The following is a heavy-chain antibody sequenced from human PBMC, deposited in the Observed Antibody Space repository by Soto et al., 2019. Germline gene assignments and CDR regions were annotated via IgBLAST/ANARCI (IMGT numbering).Heavy chain of an antibody. Sequence: ASVKVSCKASGYTFTGYGISWVRQAPGQGLEWMGWISAYNGNTNYAQKLQGRVTTTTDTSTSTAYMELRSLRAEDTAVYYCARDRVESGYPEYFQHWGQGTLVTVSS. J-gene: IGHJ1*01. V-gene: IGHV1-18*01. CDR2: ISAYNGNT. CDR1: GYTFTGYG. CDR3: ARDRVESGYPEYFQH. D-gene: IGHD3-22*01.